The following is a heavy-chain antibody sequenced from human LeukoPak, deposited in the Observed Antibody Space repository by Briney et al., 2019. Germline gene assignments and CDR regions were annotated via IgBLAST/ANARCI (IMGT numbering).Heavy chain of an antibody. J-gene: IGHJ4*02. V-gene: IGHV3-30-3*01. CDR1: GFTFSSYA. D-gene: IGHD6-19*01. CDR3: ARDVSGCYDY. Sequence: GGSLRLSCAASGFTFSSYAMHWVRQAPGKGLEWVAVISYDGSSKYYADPVKGRFTISRDNSKNTLYLQMNSLRAEDTAVYYCARDVSGCYDYWGQGTLVTVSS. CDR2: ISYDGSSK.